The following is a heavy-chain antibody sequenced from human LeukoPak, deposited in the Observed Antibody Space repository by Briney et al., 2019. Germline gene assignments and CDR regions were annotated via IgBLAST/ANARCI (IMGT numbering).Heavy chain of an antibody. V-gene: IGHV4-59*08. J-gene: IGHJ3*02. D-gene: IGHD4-11*01. CDR3: ARNSRTQGAFDI. CDR1: GVSISSYD. CDR2: IYYSGST. Sequence: SETLSLTCTVSGVSISSYDWSWIRQPPGKGLEWLGYIYYSGSTNYNHSLKSRVTISVDTSKNQFSLKLSSVTAADTAVYSCARNSRTQGAFDIWGQGTMVTVSS.